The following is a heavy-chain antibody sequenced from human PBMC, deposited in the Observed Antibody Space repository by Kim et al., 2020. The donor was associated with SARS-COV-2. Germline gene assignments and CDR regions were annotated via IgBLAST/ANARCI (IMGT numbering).Heavy chain of an antibody. CDR3: ARDAGHRGSYVPDL. CDR1: GYTFNIYA. Sequence: ASVKVSCKASGYTFNIYAIHWVRQAPGQRLEWMGWINAGNGKTRYSEKFEDRVTFTRDPAANTAYMELSSLRSEDTAVYLCARDAGHRGSYVPDLWGRGPRVTVSS. D-gene: IGHD1-26*01. V-gene: IGHV1-3*01. CDR2: INAGNGKT. J-gene: IGHJ2*01.